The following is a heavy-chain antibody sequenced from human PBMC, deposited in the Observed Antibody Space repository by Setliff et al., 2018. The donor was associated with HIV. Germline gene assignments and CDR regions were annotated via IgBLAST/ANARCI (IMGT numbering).Heavy chain of an antibody. CDR2: IIPIFGTA. V-gene: IGHV1-69*13. Sequence: SVKVSCKASGGTFSSYAISWVRQAPGQGLEWMGGIIPIFGTANYAQKFQGRVTITADESTSTAYMELSSLRSEDTALYYCARLGAGGSGWYSGWFDPWGQGTLVTVSS. CDR1: GGTFSSYA. D-gene: IGHD6-19*01. J-gene: IGHJ5*02. CDR3: ARLGAGGSGWYSGWFDP.